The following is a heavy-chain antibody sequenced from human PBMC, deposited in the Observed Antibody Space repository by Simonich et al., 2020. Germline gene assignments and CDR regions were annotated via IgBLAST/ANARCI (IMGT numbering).Heavy chain of an antibody. D-gene: IGHD6-25*01. Sequence: QVQLVQSGAEGKKPGASVKVSCKASGYTFTGYYMHWVRQAPGQGLEWVGLINPNRGCTNYAQKFQGRVTMTRDTSISTAYMELSRLRSDDTAVYYCARGGLGHWYFDLWGRGTLVTVSS. CDR2: INPNRGCT. V-gene: IGHV1-2*02. CDR3: ARGGLGHWYFDL. J-gene: IGHJ2*01. CDR1: GYTFTGYY.